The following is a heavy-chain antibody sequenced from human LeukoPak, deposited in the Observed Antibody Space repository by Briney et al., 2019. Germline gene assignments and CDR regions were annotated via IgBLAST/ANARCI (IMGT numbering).Heavy chain of an antibody. CDR2: IYSGGNT. CDR1: GFTVSTNY. D-gene: IGHD6-19*01. V-gene: IGHV3-66*01. J-gene: IGHJ4*02. Sequence: PGGSLGLSCAASGFTVSTNYMSWVRQAPAKGLEWVSVIYSGGNTFYADSVKGRFTISRGNAKNSLYPQMNSLRAEDTAVYYCARDSGYSSGWYYFDYWGQGTLVTVSS. CDR3: ARDSGYSSGWYYFDY.